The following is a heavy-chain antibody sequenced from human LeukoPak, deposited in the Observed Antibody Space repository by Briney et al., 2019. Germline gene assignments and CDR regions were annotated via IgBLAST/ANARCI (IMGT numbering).Heavy chain of an antibody. V-gene: IGHV1-18*01. J-gene: IGHJ4*02. D-gene: IGHD2-2*01. Sequence: ASVKVSCKASGYTFTSYGISWVRQAPGQGLEWMGWISAYNGNTNYAQKLQGRVTMTTDTSTSTAYMELRSLRSDDTAVYYCARDRRCDSTSCQELLDYWGQGTLVTVSS. CDR2: ISAYNGNT. CDR3: ARDRRCDSTSCQELLDY. CDR1: GYTFTSYG.